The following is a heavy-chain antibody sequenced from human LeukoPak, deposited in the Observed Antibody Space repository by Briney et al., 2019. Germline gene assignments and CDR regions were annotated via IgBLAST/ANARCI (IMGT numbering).Heavy chain of an antibody. D-gene: IGHD5-18*01. CDR1: GASISSSTDY. CDR3: ARDASAMALCY. J-gene: IGHJ4*02. V-gene: IGHV4-39*07. CDR2: VYYSVST. Sequence: SETLSLTCTVSGASISSSTDYWGWIRQPPGKGLEWIGSVYYSVSTYYNPSLKSRVTISLDTSKNQFSLRLSSVTAADTAVYYCARDASAMALCYWGQGTLVTVSS.